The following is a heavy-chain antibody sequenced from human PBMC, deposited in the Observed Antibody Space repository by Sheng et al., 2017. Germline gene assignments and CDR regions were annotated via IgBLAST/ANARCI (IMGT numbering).Heavy chain of an antibody. CDR1: GDAFTGYY. CDR2: ISPNGGTT. CDR3: ATSSGYTSTWGAFDY. Sequence: QVQLVQSGAEVKKPGASVKVSCKASGDAFTGYYMHWVRQAPGQSLEWMGWISPNGGTTNSAQSFQGRVTMTRDTSISTTYMELYSLRSDDTAFYYCATSSGYTSTWGAFDYWGQGTLVTVSS. V-gene: IGHV1-2*02. J-gene: IGHJ4*02. D-gene: IGHD6-13*01.